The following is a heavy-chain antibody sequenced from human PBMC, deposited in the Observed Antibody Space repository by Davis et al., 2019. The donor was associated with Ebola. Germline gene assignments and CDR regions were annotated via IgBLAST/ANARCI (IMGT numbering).Heavy chain of an antibody. D-gene: IGHD6-19*01. J-gene: IGHJ4*02. V-gene: IGHV4-39*01. CDR1: GGSISSSSYY. CDR3: IVVAGLFFFDY. Sequence: MPSETLSLTCTVSGGSISSSSYYWGWIRQPPGKGLEWIGSIYYSGSTYYNPSLKSRVTISVDTSKNQFSLKLSSVTAADTAVYYCIVVAGLFFFDYWGQGTLVTVSS. CDR2: IYYSGST.